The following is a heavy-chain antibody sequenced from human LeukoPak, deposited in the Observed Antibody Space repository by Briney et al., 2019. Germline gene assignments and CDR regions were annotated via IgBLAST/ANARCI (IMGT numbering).Heavy chain of an antibody. Sequence: VASVKVSCKASGGTFSSYAISWVRQAPGQGLEWMGGIIPIFGTANYAQKFQGRVTITTDESTSTAYMELSSLRSEDTAVYYCAIQDTAMVSGFDYWGQGTLVTVSS. V-gene: IGHV1-69*05. CDR3: AIQDTAMVSGFDY. D-gene: IGHD5-18*01. J-gene: IGHJ4*02. CDR1: GGTFSSYA. CDR2: IIPIFGTA.